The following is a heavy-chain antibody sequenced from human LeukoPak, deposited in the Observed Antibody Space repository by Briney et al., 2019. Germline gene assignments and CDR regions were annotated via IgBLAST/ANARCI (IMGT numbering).Heavy chain of an antibody. CDR1: GGTFSSYA. Sequence: SVKVSCKASGGTFSSYAISWVRQAPGQGLEWMGRIIPILGIANYAQKFQGRVTITADKSTSTAYMELSSLRSEDTAVYYCARAGEWELLYYWGQGILVTVSS. CDR2: IIPILGIA. CDR3: ARAGEWELLYY. J-gene: IGHJ4*02. V-gene: IGHV1-69*04. D-gene: IGHD1-26*01.